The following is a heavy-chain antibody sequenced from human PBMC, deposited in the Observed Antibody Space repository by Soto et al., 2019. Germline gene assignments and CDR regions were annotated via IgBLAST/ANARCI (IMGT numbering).Heavy chain of an antibody. D-gene: IGHD2-15*01. V-gene: IGHV1-69*08. Sequence: QVQLVQSGAEVKKPGSSVKVSCKASGGTFSSYTISWVRQAPGQGLEWMGRIIPILGIANYAQKFQGRVTITGNQPTCKGYMELSSLRSEDTAVYYSARDSGYCSGGSCQIEAPIVYWGQGTLVTVSS. CDR3: ARDSGYCSGGSCQIEAPIVY. CDR1: GGTFSSYT. CDR2: IIPILGIA. J-gene: IGHJ4*02.